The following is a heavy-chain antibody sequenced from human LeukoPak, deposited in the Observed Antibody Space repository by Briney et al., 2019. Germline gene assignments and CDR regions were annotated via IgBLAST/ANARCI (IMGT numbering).Heavy chain of an antibody. D-gene: IGHD2-2*01. Sequence: PGGSLRLSCTASGFTFSSYAMSWVRQAPGKGLEGVSAVTRSGGNTYYADSVKGRFTISRDNSKDTLYLQMNSLRAEDAAVYYCARLMPPVDCSRTSCFGFDYWGQGTLVTVCS. CDR1: GFTFSSYA. CDR2: VTRSGGNT. J-gene: IGHJ4*02. CDR3: ARLMPPVDCSRTSCFGFDY. V-gene: IGHV3-23*01.